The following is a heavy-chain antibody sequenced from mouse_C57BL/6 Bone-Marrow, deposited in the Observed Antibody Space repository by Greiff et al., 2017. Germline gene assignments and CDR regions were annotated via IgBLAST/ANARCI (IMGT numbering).Heavy chain of an antibody. J-gene: IGHJ2*01. CDR3: TLGTQFDFDY. Sequence: EVKLVESGGGLVQPGGSMKLSCVASGFTFSNYWMNWVRQSPEKGLEWVAQIRLKSDNYATHYAESVKGRFTISRDDSKSSVYLQMNNLRAEDTGIYYCTLGTQFDFDYWGQGTTRTVSS. CDR2: IRLKSDNYAT. CDR1: GFTFSNYW. D-gene: IGHD3-1*01. V-gene: IGHV6-3*01.